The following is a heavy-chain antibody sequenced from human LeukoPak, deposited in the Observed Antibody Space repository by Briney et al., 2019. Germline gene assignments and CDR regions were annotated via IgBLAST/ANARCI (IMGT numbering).Heavy chain of an antibody. CDR3: AKRSSYSSSWIDY. J-gene: IGHJ4*02. Sequence: GGSLRLSCAASGFTFSSYAMSGVRQAPGKGLEWVSGISGSGGSTYYADSVKGRFTISRDSSKNTLYLQMNSLRAEDTAVYYCAKRSSYSSSWIDYWGQGTLVTVSS. CDR2: ISGSGGST. V-gene: IGHV3-23*01. CDR1: GFTFSSYA. D-gene: IGHD6-13*01.